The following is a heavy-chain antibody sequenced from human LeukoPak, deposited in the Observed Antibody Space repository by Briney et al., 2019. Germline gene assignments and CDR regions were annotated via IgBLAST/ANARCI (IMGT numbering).Heavy chain of an antibody. V-gene: IGHV3-20*04. J-gene: IGHJ4*02. CDR3: ARDEAAIVVVVAATLDS. CDR2: LNWSGAST. D-gene: IGHD2-15*01. CDR1: GFTFSSYG. Sequence: GGSLRLSCAASGFTFSSYGMSWVRQAPGKGLEWVSGLNWSGASTGYADSVKGRFTIFRDNAKNSLYLQMNSLRAEDTAVYYCARDEAAIVVVVAATLDSWGQGTLVTVSS.